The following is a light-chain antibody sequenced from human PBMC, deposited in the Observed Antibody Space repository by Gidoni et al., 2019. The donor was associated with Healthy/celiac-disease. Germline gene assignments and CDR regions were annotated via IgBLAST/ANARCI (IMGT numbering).Light chain of an antibody. J-gene: IGLJ2*01. V-gene: IGLV1-40*01. Sequence: QSVLPQPPSVSGAPGQRAPIPCTGSSSNIGAGYDVHWYQQLPGTAPKLLIYGNSNRPSGVPDRFSGSKSGTSASLAITGLQAEDEADYYCQSYDSSLSGFHVVFGGGTKLTVL. CDR2: GNS. CDR3: QSYDSSLSGFHVV. CDR1: SSNIGAGYD.